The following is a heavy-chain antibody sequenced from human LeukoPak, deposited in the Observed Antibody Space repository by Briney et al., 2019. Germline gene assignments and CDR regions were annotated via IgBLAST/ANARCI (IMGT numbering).Heavy chain of an antibody. D-gene: IGHD3-16*01. CDR3: ARDRSNDMTSTHFDY. V-gene: IGHV3-33*01. Sequence: PGGSLRLSCAASGFTFSSYGMRWVRQAPGKGLEWVAVICYDGSNKYYADSVKGRFTISRDNSKNTLYLQMNSLRAEDTAVYYCARDRSNDMTSTHFDYWGQGTLVTVSS. CDR1: GFTFSSYG. CDR2: ICYDGSNK. J-gene: IGHJ4*02.